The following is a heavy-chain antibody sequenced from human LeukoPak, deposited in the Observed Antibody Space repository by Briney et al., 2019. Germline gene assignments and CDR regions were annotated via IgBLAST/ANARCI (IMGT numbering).Heavy chain of an antibody. CDR3: ARDAFLGYCSSTSSCFYGMDV. CDR1: GFTVSSNY. D-gene: IGHD2-2*01. CDR2: IYSGGSA. V-gene: IGHV3-53*01. Sequence: GGSLRLSCAASGFTVSSNYMSWVRQAPGKGLEWVSVIYSGGSAYYADSVKGRFTISRDNSKNTLYLQMNSLRAEDTAVYYCARDAFLGYCSSTSSCFYGMDVWGQGTTVTVSS. J-gene: IGHJ6*02.